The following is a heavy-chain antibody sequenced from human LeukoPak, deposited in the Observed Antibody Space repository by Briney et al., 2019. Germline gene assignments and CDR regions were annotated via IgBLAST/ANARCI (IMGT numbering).Heavy chain of an antibody. CDR3: ARDIIRVGVYDSSGYPFDY. V-gene: IGHV3-21*01. J-gene: IGHJ4*02. Sequence: PGGSLRLSCAASGFTFSSYSMNWVRQAPGKGLEWVSSISSSSSYIYYADSVKGRFTISRDNAKNSLYLQMNSLRAEDTAVYYCARDIIRVGVYDSSGYPFDYWGQGTLVTVSS. CDR1: GFTFSSYS. CDR2: ISSSSSYI. D-gene: IGHD3-22*01.